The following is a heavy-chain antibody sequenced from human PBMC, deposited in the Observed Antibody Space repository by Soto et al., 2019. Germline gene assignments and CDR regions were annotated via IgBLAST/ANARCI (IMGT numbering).Heavy chain of an antibody. J-gene: IGHJ4*02. D-gene: IGHD2-8*02. V-gene: IGHV4-39*01. CDR3: ARHPGSGLSYFDY. Sequence: QLQLQESGPGLVKPSETLSLTCTVSGGSISSSSYFWGWIRQPPGKGLEWIGSIYYSGSTYYNPSLKSRATISVSTSKCQFSLKLSSVTAAATAAYHCARHPGSGLSYFDYWGQGTLVTVSS. CDR1: GGSISSSSYF. CDR2: IYYSGST.